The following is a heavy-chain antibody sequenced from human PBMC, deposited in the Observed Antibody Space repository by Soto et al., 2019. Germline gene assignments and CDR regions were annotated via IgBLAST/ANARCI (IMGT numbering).Heavy chain of an antibody. CDR3: AKRYEENSGWLDY. CDR2: ITGSATVT. CDR1: GFTFSSYS. J-gene: IGHJ4*02. D-gene: IGHD3-22*01. V-gene: IGHV3-23*01. Sequence: EVHLLESGGGLVQPGGSLRLSCAASGFTFSSYSMTWVRQTPGKGLEWVSAITGSATVTHYADSVKGRFTISRDNSKNTLYLQMNSLTPEDTAVYYCAKRYEENSGWLDYWGQGTLVTVSS.